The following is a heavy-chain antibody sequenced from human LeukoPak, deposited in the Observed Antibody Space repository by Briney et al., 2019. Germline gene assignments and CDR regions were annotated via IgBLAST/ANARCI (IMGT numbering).Heavy chain of an antibody. CDR1: GFTFHHYA. Sequence: PGGSLRLPCAASGFTFHHYAVHGLRQVPGRGLGWGSGFSWNSAYIGYADSVKGRFPISRDNAKNSVYLQMNSLRAEDTALYYCAKDKAPLYSGYDWDLDFWGQGTMVTVSS. D-gene: IGHD5-12*01. V-gene: IGHV3-9*01. CDR2: FSWNSAYI. CDR3: AKDKAPLYSGYDWDLDF. J-gene: IGHJ4*02.